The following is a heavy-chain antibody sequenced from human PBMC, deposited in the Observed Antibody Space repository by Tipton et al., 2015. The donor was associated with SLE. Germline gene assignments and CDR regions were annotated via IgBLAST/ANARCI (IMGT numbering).Heavy chain of an antibody. CDR3: ARDTGAELDY. V-gene: IGHV4-39*02. D-gene: IGHD7-27*01. CDR2: LYFSGST. CDR1: GTSISRSSYY. Sequence: TLSLTCTVSGTSISRSSYYWGWIRQPPGKGLEWIGSLYFSGSTYYNPSLKSRVTMSVDTSKNQFSLKLSSVTAADTAVYYCARDTGAELDYWGQGTLVTVSS. J-gene: IGHJ4*02.